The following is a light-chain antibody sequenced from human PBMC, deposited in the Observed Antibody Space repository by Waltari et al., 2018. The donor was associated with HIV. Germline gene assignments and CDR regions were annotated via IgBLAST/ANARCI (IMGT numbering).Light chain of an antibody. CDR3: AAWDDSLSGFVV. CDR2: RNN. Sequence: QSVLPPPPSASGTPGQRVTISCSGSSSNIGSNYVYWYQQLPGPAPKLLIYRNNQRPSGVPDRFSGSKSGTSASLAISGLRSEDEADYYCAAWDDSLSGFVVFGGGTKLTVL. V-gene: IGLV1-47*01. CDR1: SSNIGSNY. J-gene: IGLJ2*01.